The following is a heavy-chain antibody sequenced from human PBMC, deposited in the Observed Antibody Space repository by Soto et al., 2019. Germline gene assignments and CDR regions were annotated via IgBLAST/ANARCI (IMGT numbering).Heavy chain of an antibody. Sequence: GGSLRLSCAASGFTFSSYAMHWARQAPGKGLEWGSVVTISGGYTFYTASVEGRFTISRDNSKNTLHLQMNSLRVEDTAIDYCAKQQLGYYYYVMDLWGQGTTVTVSS. D-gene: IGHD1-1*01. CDR1: GFTFSSYA. V-gene: IGHV3-23*01. CDR3: AKQQLGYYYYVMDL. CDR2: VTISGGYT. J-gene: IGHJ6*02.